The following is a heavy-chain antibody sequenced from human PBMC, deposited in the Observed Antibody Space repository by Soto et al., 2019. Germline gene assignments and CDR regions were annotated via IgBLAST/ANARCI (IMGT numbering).Heavy chain of an antibody. CDR1: GYTFTSYG. V-gene: IGHV1-18*04. CDR3: ARDIVEVPAARRGYGMDV. J-gene: IGHJ6*02. CDR2: ISAYNGNT. Sequence: QVQLVQCGAEVKKPGASVKVSCKASGYTFTSYGISWVRQAPGQGLEWMGWISAYNGNTNYAQKLQGRVTMTTDTSTSTAYMELRSLRSDDSAVYYCARDIVEVPAARRGYGMDVWGQGTTVTVSS. D-gene: IGHD2-2*01.